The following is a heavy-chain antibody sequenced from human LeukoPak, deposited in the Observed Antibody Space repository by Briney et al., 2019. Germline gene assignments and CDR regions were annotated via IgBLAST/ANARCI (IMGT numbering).Heavy chain of an antibody. Sequence: GGSLRLSCAASGFTFDDYGMSWVRQAPGKGLVWVSRINTEGSSTNYADSVKGRFTISRDNAKNTLYLQMNSLRAEDTAVYYCARSRLGELVYWGQGTLVTVSS. D-gene: IGHD3-16*01. CDR2: INTEGSST. CDR3: ARSRLGELVY. J-gene: IGHJ4*02. CDR1: GFTFDDYG. V-gene: IGHV3-74*01.